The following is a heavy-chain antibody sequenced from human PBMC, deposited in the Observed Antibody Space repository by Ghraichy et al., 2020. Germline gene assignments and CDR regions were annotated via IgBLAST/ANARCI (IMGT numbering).Heavy chain of an antibody. CDR2: INHSGST. J-gene: IGHJ4*02. CDR3: ARWGYSSSSSFGY. CDR1: GGSFSGYY. D-gene: IGHD6-6*01. V-gene: IGHV4-34*01. Sequence: SETLSLTCAVYGGSFSGYYWSWIRKPPGKGLEWIGEINHSGSTNYNPSLKSRVTISVDTSKNQFSLKLSSVTAADTAVYYCARWGYSSSSSFGYWGQGTLVTVSS.